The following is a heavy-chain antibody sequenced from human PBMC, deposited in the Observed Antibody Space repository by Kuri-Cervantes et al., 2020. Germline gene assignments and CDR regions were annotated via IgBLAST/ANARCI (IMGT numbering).Heavy chain of an antibody. CDR2: ISWNSGSI. CDR3: AKAPERNYYYGMDV. V-gene: IGHV3-9*01. J-gene: IGHJ6*02. CDR1: GFTYIIYW. Sequence: GGSLRLSCAASGFTYIIYWMNWVRQAPGKGLEWVSGISWNSGSIGYADSVKGRFTISRDNAKNSLYLQMNSLRAEDTALYYCAKAPERNYYYGMDVWGQGTTVTVSS.